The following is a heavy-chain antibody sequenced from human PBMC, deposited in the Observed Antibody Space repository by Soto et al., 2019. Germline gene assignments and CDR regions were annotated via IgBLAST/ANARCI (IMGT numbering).Heavy chain of an antibody. CDR2: VYYTGST. J-gene: IGHJ4*02. Sequence: SETLSLTCSVSGGSISGSYWSWIRQSPGKGLGWLGYVYYTGSTNYSPSLRSRVSISVDTSKNEFSLRLSSVTAADTAVYFCARSVAVPGAHIDYWGQGTQVTVSS. V-gene: IGHV4-59*01. CDR1: GGSISGSY. D-gene: IGHD6-19*01. CDR3: ARSVAVPGAHIDY.